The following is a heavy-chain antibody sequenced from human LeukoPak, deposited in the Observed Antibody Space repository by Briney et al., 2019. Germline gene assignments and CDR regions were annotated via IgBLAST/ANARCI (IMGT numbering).Heavy chain of an antibody. V-gene: IGHV3-23*01. CDR1: GFTFTSYA. CDR3: AKENKRGLVVAATFDY. Sequence: GGSLRLSCAASGFTFTSYAMSWVRQAPGKGLEWVSGISGSGDSRESTYYADSVKGRFTISRDNSKNTLYLQMNSLRAEDTAVYYCAKENKRGLVVAATFDYWGQGTLVTVSS. J-gene: IGHJ4*02. D-gene: IGHD2-15*01. CDR2: ISGSGDSREST.